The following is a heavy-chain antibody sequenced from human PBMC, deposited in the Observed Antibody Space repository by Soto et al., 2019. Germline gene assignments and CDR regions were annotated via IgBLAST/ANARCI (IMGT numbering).Heavy chain of an antibody. Sequence: ASVKVSCKASGGTFSSYAISWVRQAPGQGLEWMGGIIPIFGTANYAQKFQGRVTITADESTSTAYMELSSLRSEDTAVYYCARIYCSSTSCYYYYYYGMDVWGQGTTVTVSS. D-gene: IGHD2-2*01. V-gene: IGHV1-69*13. J-gene: IGHJ6*02. CDR1: GGTFSSYA. CDR3: ARIYCSSTSCYYYYYYGMDV. CDR2: IIPIFGTA.